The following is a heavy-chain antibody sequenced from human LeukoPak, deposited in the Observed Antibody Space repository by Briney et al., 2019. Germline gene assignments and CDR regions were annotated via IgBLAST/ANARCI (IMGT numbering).Heavy chain of an antibody. J-gene: IGHJ5*02. CDR2: IYTSGST. Sequence: SETLSLTCTVSGGSISSYYWSWIRQPAGKGLEWIGRIYTSGSTNYNPSLKSRVTMSVDTSKNQFSLKLSSVTAADTAVYYCAREKRPWGSGWFDPWGQGTLVTVSS. CDR1: GGSISSYY. V-gene: IGHV4-4*07. D-gene: IGHD7-27*01. CDR3: AREKRPWGSGWFDP.